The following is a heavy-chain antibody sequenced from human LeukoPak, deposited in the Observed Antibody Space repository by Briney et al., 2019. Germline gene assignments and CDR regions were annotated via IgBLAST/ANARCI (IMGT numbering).Heavy chain of an antibody. J-gene: IGHJ5*02. CDR1: GYSISSGYY. CDR2: IYYSGST. Sequence: SETLSLTCTVSGYSISSGYYWGWIRQPPGKGLEWIGSIYYSGSTYYNPSLKSRVTISVDTSKNQFSLKLSSVTAADTAVYYCARDGSGGFDPWGQGTLVTVSS. D-gene: IGHD3-10*01. CDR3: ARDGSGGFDP. V-gene: IGHV4-38-2*02.